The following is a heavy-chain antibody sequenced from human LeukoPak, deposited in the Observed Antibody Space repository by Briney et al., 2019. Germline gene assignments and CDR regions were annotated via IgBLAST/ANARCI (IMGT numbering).Heavy chain of an antibody. J-gene: IGHJ5*02. Sequence: SETLSLTCTVSGGSISSYYWSWIRQPPGKGLEWIGYIYYSGSTNYNPSLKSRVTISVDTSKNQFSLKLSSLTAADTAVYYCTRPMSRYNWFDPWGQGTLVTVSS. CDR1: GGSISSYY. V-gene: IGHV4-59*12. CDR2: IYYSGST. CDR3: TRPMSRYNWFDP.